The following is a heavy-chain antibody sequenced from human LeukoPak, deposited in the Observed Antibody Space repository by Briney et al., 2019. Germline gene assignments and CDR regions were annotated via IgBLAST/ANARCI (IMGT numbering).Heavy chain of an antibody. D-gene: IGHD3-22*01. V-gene: IGHV3-15*01. CDR1: GFTFSNAW. CDR2: IKSKTDGGTT. J-gene: IGHJ4*02. Sequence: GGSLRLSCAASGFTFSNAWLNWVRQAPGKGLEWVGRIKSKTDGGTTDYAAPVKGRFTISRDDSKNTLYLQMNSLKTEDTAVYYCSTGPYYYDSSGYLYWGQGTLVTVSS. CDR3: STGPYYYDSSGYLY.